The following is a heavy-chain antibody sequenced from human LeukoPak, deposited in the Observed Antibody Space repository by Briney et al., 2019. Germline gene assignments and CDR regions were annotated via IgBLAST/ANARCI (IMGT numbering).Heavy chain of an antibody. J-gene: IGHJ6*02. D-gene: IGHD4-11*01. CDR2: FDPEDGET. CDR1: GYTLTELS. CDR3: ATDTTITTGMDV. Sequence: ASVTVSCKVSGYTLTELSMHWVRQAPGKGLEWMGGFDPEDGETIYAQKFQGRVTVTEDTSTDTAYMELSSLRSEDTAVYYCATDTTITTGMDVWGQGTTVTVSS. V-gene: IGHV1-24*01.